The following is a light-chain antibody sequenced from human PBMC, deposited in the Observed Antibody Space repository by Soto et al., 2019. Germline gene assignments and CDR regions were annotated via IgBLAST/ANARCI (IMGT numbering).Light chain of an antibody. CDR2: EVT. CDR1: SSDVGGYDF. V-gene: IGLV2-14*01. Sequence: QSVLTQPASVSGSPGQSITTSCTGTSSDVGGYDFVSWYRQYPGQAPKILIYEVTHRPSGVPDRFSGSKSGNTASLTISGLQADDEADYYCSSYTITSSPVFGPGTKLTVL. J-gene: IGLJ1*01. CDR3: SSYTITSSPV.